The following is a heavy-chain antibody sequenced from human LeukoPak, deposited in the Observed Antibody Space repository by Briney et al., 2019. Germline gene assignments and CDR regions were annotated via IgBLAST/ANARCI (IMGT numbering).Heavy chain of an antibody. CDR3: AGIEDI. D-gene: IGHD1-14*01. V-gene: IGHV4-59*04. Sequence: SETLSLTCTVSGGSINSYYWSWIRQPPGKGLEWIGYIYYSGSTYYNPSLKSRVTISVDTSKNQFSLKLSSVTAADTAVYYCAGIEDIRGQGTMVTVSS. J-gene: IGHJ3*02. CDR2: IYYSGST. CDR1: GGSINSYY.